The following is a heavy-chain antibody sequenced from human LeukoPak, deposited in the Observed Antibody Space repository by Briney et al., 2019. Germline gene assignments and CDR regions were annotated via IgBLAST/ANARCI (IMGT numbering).Heavy chain of an antibody. CDR1: GYTFTSYG. V-gene: IGHV1-18*01. CDR2: ISTYNGNT. J-gene: IGHJ5*02. D-gene: IGHD6-13*01. CDR3: ARSTAVAASGIWFDP. Sequence: GASVKVSRTASGYTFTSYGISWVRQAPGQGLEWMGWISTYNGNTNYAQKFQGRVTMTTDTSTSRAYMELRNLRSDDTAVYFCARSTAVAASGIWFDPWGQGTLVTVSS.